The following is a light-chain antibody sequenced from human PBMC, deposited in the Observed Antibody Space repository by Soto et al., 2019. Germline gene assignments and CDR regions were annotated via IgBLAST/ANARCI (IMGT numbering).Light chain of an antibody. CDR1: QSVSSSY. J-gene: IGKJ2*01. Sequence: EIVLTQSPGTLSLSPGERSTLSCRARQSVSSSYLAWYQQKPGQAPRLLIHGASSRATGIADRFSGSGSGTDFTLTISRLEPEDFAVYYCQQYGSSPLYTFGQGTKLEI. CDR3: QQYGSSPLYT. CDR2: GAS. V-gene: IGKV3-20*01.